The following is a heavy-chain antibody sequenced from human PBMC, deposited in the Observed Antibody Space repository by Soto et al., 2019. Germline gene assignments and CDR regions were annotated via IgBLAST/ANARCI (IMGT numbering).Heavy chain of an antibody. Sequence: ASVKVSCKASGYTFTSYGISWVRQAPGQGLEWMGWISAYDGNTNYAQKLQGRVTMTTDTSTSTAYMELRSLRSDDTAVYYCARDDCSGGSCYSSPSFDYWGQGTLVTVSS. CDR3: ARDDCSGGSCYSSPSFDY. CDR2: ISAYDGNT. V-gene: IGHV1-18*01. J-gene: IGHJ4*02. D-gene: IGHD2-15*01. CDR1: GYTFTSYG.